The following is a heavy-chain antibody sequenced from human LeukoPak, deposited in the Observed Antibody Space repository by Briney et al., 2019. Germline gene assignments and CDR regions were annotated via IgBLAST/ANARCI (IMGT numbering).Heavy chain of an antibody. Sequence: GGSLRLSCAASGFTFSSYEMNWVRQAPGKGLEWVSYISSSGGTIYYADSVKGRFTISRDNAKNSLYLQMNSLRAEDTAVYYCARDGTYYYDSSGYGGDYWGQGTLVTASS. CDR2: ISSSGGTI. D-gene: IGHD3-22*01. J-gene: IGHJ4*02. CDR1: GFTFSSYE. CDR3: ARDGTYYYDSSGYGGDY. V-gene: IGHV3-48*03.